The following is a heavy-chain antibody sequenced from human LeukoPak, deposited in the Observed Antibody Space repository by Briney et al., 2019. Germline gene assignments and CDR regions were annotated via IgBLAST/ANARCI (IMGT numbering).Heavy chain of an antibody. D-gene: IGHD5-24*01. V-gene: IGHV3-7*05. CDR1: GFTFSNYW. Sequence: GGSLRLSCAASGFTFSNYWMIWVRQAPGKGLVWVANVKEDGTETRYVDSVKGRFTISRDNAQSSLYLLMNSLRAEDTAVYYCARASKPWLQLNWGQGTLVTVSS. CDR3: ARASKPWLQLN. CDR2: VKEDGTET. J-gene: IGHJ4*02.